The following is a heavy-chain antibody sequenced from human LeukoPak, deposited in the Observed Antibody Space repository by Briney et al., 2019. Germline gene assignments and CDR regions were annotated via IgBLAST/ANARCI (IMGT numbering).Heavy chain of an antibody. D-gene: IGHD5-12*01. J-gene: IGHJ4*02. V-gene: IGHV4-34*01. CDR1: GGSFSGYY. CDR3: ASSGYSGYDPGIFDY. CDR2: INHSGST. Sequence: SETLSLTCAVYGGSFSGYYWSWIRQPPGKGLEWIGEINHSGSTNYNPSLTSRVTISVDPSKNQFSLKLSSVTAADTAVYYCASSGYSGYDPGIFDYWGQGTLVTVSS.